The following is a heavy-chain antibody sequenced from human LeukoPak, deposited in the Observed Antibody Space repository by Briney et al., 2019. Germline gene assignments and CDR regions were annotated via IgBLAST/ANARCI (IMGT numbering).Heavy chain of an antibody. Sequence: ASVKVSCKASGYIFTSYGISWVRQAPGQGLEWMGWISAYNGNTNYAQKLQGRVTMTTDTSTSTAYMELRSLRSDDTAVYYCARDFYSSSWADAFDIWGQGTMVTVSS. CDR2: ISAYNGNT. J-gene: IGHJ3*02. V-gene: IGHV1-18*01. D-gene: IGHD6-13*01. CDR1: GYIFTSYG. CDR3: ARDFYSSSWADAFDI.